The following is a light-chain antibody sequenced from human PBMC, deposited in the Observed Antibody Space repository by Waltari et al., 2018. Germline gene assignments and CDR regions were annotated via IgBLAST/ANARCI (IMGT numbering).Light chain of an antibody. Sequence: ETVLTRSPATLSLSPGDRATFSCRASQNIDSYLAWYQQKPGQAPRFLIFDAFNRPTGIPARFSGSRSGTDFNLTISSLESEDFAIYYCQQRRNWPWTFGQGTRVEIK. CDR2: DAF. CDR3: QQRRNWPWT. V-gene: IGKV3-11*01. CDR1: QNIDSY. J-gene: IGKJ1*01.